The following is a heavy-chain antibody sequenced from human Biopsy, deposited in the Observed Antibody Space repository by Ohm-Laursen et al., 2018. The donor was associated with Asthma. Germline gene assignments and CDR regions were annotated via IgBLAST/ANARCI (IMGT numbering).Heavy chain of an antibody. Sequence: SETLSLTCTVPGVSIRSYYWTWIRQPPGKGLEWIGHLYYSGSTNYQTSLKSRVTISVDTSKNQFSLKLRSVTAADAAVYYCARGISRVTGLFDHFDSWGQGTLVTVSS. D-gene: IGHD2-21*02. CDR2: LYYSGST. V-gene: IGHV4-59*01. CDR1: GVSIRSYY. CDR3: ARGISRVTGLFDHFDS. J-gene: IGHJ4*02.